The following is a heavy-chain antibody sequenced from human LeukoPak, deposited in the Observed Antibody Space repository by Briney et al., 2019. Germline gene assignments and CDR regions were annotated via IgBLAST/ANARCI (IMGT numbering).Heavy chain of an antibody. D-gene: IGHD3-22*01. CDR3: ARAQNYHDRSGYSDDTFDV. Sequence: ASVKVSCMASGYTFTDNYIHWVRQAPGQGLEWMGRVNPDSGGINYAQKFQGRVTMTRDTSINTAFVELRRLRSDDTATYYCARAQNYHDRSGYSDDTFDVWGHGTMITVSS. CDR2: VNPDSGGI. V-gene: IGHV1-2*06. CDR1: GYTFTDNY. J-gene: IGHJ3*01.